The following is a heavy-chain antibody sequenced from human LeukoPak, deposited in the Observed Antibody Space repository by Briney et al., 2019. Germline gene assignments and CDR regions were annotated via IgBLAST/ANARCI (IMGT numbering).Heavy chain of an antibody. CDR3: ARAFNDAFDI. V-gene: IGHV3-11*04. J-gene: IGHJ3*02. CDR2: ISNSVPLRL. Sequence: GGSLRLSCAASGFTFRDYYMGWLGQAPGKGVELFSYISNSVPLRLYNADSVKGLFTISRDNTKNSLYLQMNGLRAEDTAVYYCARAFNDAFDIWGQGTMVTVSS. CDR1: GFTFRDYY.